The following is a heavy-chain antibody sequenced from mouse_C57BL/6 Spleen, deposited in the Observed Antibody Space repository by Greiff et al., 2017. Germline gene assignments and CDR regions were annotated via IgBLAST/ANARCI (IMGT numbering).Heavy chain of an antibody. V-gene: IGHV3-6*01. J-gene: IGHJ4*01. CDR3: ARESQLPYAMDY. Sequence: EVQLQESGPGLVKPSQSLSLTCSVTGYSITSGYYWNWIRQFPGNKLEWMGYISYDGSNNYNPSLKNRISITRDTSKNQFFLKLNSVTTEDTATYYCARESQLPYAMDYWGQGTSVTVSS. CDR1: GYSITSGYY. D-gene: IGHD5-5*01. CDR2: ISYDGSN.